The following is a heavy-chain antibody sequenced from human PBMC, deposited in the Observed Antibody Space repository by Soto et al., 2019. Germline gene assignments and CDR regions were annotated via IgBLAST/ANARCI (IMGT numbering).Heavy chain of an antibody. D-gene: IGHD2-15*01. CDR1: GFTFSSYS. CDR3: ARGSEPRIPHLGYWYFDL. J-gene: IGHJ2*01. Sequence: EVQLVESGGGLVQPGGSLRLSCAASGFTFSSYSMNWVRQAPGKGLEWVSYISSSSSTIYYADSVKGRFTISRDNAKSSLYLQMNSLRDEDTAVYYCARGSEPRIPHLGYWYFDLWGRGTLVTVSS. CDR2: ISSSSSTI. V-gene: IGHV3-48*02.